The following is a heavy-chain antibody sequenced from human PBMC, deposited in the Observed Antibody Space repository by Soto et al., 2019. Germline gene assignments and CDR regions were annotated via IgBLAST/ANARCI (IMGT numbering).Heavy chain of an antibody. CDR2: VIPMVGMS. Sequence: QVQLVQSGTDVKKPGSSVKVSCTASGGTFNFYSISWVRQAPGQGLEWVGRVIPMVGMSEYAQKFQGRVTITADKSTSTAYMNLRSLRSEDTAVYYCATNYGSGSAHFDYWGQGTLVTVSS. V-gene: IGHV1-69*02. CDR1: GGTFNFYS. J-gene: IGHJ4*02. CDR3: ATNYGSGSAHFDY. D-gene: IGHD3-10*01.